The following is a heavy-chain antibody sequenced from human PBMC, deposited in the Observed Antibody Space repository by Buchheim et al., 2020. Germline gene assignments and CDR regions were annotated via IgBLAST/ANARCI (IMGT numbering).Heavy chain of an antibody. V-gene: IGHV3-74*01. J-gene: IGHJ6*01. CDR2: ISSDGRSE. CDR3: ARDKAYFDSSGYYFYYFGMDV. D-gene: IGHD3-22*01. Sequence: EVQLVESGGGVIQPGGSLRLSCAASGFTFSSHWMHWVRQAPGKGLEWVSRISSDGRSESYADSGKGRFIISRDNAQNTEYVQMNSLRAEDTAVYYCARDKAYFDSSGYYFYYFGMDVWGQGTT. CDR1: GFTFSSHW.